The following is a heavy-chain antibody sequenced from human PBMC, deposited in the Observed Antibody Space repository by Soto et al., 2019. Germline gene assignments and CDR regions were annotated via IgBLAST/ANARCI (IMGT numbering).Heavy chain of an antibody. CDR3: ARDAATFDY. J-gene: IGHJ4*02. CDR2: IYYSGSA. CDR1: GGSISSYY. V-gene: IGHV4-59*01. D-gene: IGHD6-25*01. Sequence: SETLSLTCTVSGGSISSYYWSWIRQPPGKGLEWIGYIYYSGSANYNPSLKSRVTISVDTSKNQFSLKLSSVTAADTAVYYCARDAATFDYWGQGTLVTAPQ.